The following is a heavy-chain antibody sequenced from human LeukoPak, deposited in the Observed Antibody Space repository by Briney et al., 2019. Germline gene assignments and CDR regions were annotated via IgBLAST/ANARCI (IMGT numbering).Heavy chain of an antibody. Sequence: ASVKVSCKASGYTFTSFGISWVRQAPGQGLEWMGWISAYNGNTRSAQKFQGRVTMTTDTSTNTAYMELRSLRSDDTAVYYCASCILADAFDVWGQGTMVTVSS. CDR1: GYTFTSFG. CDR3: ASCILADAFDV. J-gene: IGHJ3*01. D-gene: IGHD2-8*01. CDR2: ISAYNGNT. V-gene: IGHV1-18*01.